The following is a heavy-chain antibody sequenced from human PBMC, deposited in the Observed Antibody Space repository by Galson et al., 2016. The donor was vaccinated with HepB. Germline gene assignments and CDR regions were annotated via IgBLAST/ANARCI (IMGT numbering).Heavy chain of an antibody. CDR3: ARDLSGPDF. Sequence: SLRLSCAVSGFTFINHQMHWLRQVPGKGLVWVSRIEPHGNSPIYADYVKGRFTISRDNAESMLYLQMNNLRAEDTAIYCCARDLSGPDFWGPGTQVTVSS. J-gene: IGHJ4*02. CDR1: GFTFINHQ. V-gene: IGHV3-74*01. CDR2: IEPHGNSP.